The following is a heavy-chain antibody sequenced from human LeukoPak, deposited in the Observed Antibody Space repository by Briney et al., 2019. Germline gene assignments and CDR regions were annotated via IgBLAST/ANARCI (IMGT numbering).Heavy chain of an antibody. CDR3: ARDGIRSNDY. V-gene: IGHV4-38-2*02. D-gene: IGHD1-26*01. CDR1: GYSISSGYY. Sequence: SETLSLTCTVSGYSISSGYYWGWIRQPPGKGLEWIGSIYYSGSTYYNPSLKSRVTISVDTSKNQFSLKLSSVTAADTAVYYCARDGIRSNDYWGQGTLVTVSS. J-gene: IGHJ4*02. CDR2: IYYSGST.